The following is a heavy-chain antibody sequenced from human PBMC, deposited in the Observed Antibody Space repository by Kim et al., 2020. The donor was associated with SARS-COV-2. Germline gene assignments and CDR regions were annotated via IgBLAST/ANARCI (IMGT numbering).Heavy chain of an antibody. CDR2: IASSNTFT. CDR1: GFTFSDFY. CDR3: VRGNVKVDV. V-gene: IGHV3-11*05. J-gene: IGHJ6*02. Sequence: GGSLRLSCAASGFTFSDFYMSWIRQAPGQGLEWVSSIASSNTFTYYAASVKGRFTISRDNGKNSVYLQMNSLRAEDTAVYYCVRGNVKVDVWGQGTTV.